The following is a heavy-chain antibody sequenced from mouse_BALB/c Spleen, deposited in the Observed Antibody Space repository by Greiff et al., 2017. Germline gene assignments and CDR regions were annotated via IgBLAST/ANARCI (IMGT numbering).Heavy chain of an antibody. CDR1: GFSLTSYD. D-gene: IGHD2-4*01. CDR2: ICTGGGT. V-gene: IGHV2-9-2*01. J-gene: IGHJ4*01. Sequence: QVQLKESGPGLVAPSQSLSITCTVSGFSLTSYDISWIRQPPGKGLEWLGVICTGGGTNYNSAFMSRLSISKDNSKSQVFLKMNSLQTDDTAIYYCVRDHYDYDVTYAMDYWGQGTSVTVSS. CDR3: VRDHYDYDVTYAMDY.